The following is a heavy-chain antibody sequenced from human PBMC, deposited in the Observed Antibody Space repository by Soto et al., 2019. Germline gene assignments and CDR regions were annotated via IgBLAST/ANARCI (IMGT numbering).Heavy chain of an antibody. Sequence: QVQLQESGPGLVKPSETLSLTCTVSGGSVSSGSHFWSWIRQPPGKGLEWIGYIYDSGSTDYNPSLKSRVTISVDTSKNPFSLMLSSVTAADTAMYYCWALSSYYPLVDSWGQGTLVTVSS. D-gene: IGHD3-22*01. CDR3: WALSSYYPLVDS. J-gene: IGHJ4*02. CDR2: IYDSGST. CDR1: GGSVSSGSHF. V-gene: IGHV4-61*03.